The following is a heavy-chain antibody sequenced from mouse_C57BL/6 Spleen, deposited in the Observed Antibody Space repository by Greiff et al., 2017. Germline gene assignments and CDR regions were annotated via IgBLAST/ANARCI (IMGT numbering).Heavy chain of an antibody. V-gene: IGHV1-82*01. CDR3: APYDSFDD. CDR2: IYPGDGDT. J-gene: IGHJ2*01. Sequence: VKLMESGPELVKPGASVKISCKASGYAFSSSWMNWVKQRPGKGLEWIGRIYPGDGDTNYNGKFKGKATLTADKSSSTAYMQLSSLTSEDSAVYFCAPYDSFDDWGQGTTLTVSS. CDR1: GYAFSSSW. D-gene: IGHD2-4*01.